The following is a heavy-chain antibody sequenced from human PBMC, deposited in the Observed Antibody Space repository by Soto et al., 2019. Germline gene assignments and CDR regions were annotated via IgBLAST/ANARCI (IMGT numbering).Heavy chain of an antibody. CDR2: MNPNSGNT. V-gene: IGHV1-8*01. Sequence: ASVKVSCKASGYTFTSYDINWVRQATGQGLEWMGWMNPNSGNTGYAQKFQGRVTMTRNTSISTAYMELSSLRSEDTAVYYCARAWAAGYYNYYYYGMDVWGQGTTVTAP. CDR3: ARAWAAGYYNYYYYGMDV. J-gene: IGHJ6*02. D-gene: IGHD3-9*01. CDR1: GYTFTSYD.